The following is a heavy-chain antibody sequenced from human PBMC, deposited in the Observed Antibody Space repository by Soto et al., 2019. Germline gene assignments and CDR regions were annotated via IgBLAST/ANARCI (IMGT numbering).Heavy chain of an antibody. J-gene: IGHJ4*02. CDR3: AAGPAAAGTLGTDN. V-gene: IGHV1-58*02. CDR1: GFTFTSSA. CDR2: IVVGSGNT. D-gene: IGHD6-13*01. Sequence: EASVKVSCKASGFTFTSSAMQWVRQARGQRLEWIGWIVVGSGNTNYAQKLQERVTITRGMSTSTAYMELSSMRSEDTAVYYCAAGPAAAGTLGTDNWGQGTLVTVSS.